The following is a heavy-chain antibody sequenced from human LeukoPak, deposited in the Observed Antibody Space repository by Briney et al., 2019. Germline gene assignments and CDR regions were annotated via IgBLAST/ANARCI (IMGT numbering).Heavy chain of an antibody. Sequence: PGGSLRLACAASGFTFSSYGMHWVRQAPGKGLEWVAVISYDGSNKYYADSVKGRFTISRDNSKNTLYLQMNSLRAEDTAVYYCAKDSTGTTPLDYWGQGTLVTVSS. J-gene: IGHJ4*02. CDR1: GFTFSSYG. CDR3: AKDSTGTTPLDY. D-gene: IGHD1-1*01. V-gene: IGHV3-30*18. CDR2: ISYDGSNK.